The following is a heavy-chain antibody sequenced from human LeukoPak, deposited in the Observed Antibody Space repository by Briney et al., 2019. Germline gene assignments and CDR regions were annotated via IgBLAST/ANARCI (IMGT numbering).Heavy chain of an antibody. D-gene: IGHD1-26*01. Sequence: GGSLRLSCAASGFTFSNYWIHWVRQAPGKGLVWVSRINSDGTSTSYADSVKGRFTISRDNAQNTLYLQMNSLRADDTAVYYCARVPGATGRRYFDYWGQGTLVTVYS. V-gene: IGHV3-74*01. CDR1: GFTFSNYW. J-gene: IGHJ4*02. CDR3: ARVPGATGRRYFDY. CDR2: INSDGTST.